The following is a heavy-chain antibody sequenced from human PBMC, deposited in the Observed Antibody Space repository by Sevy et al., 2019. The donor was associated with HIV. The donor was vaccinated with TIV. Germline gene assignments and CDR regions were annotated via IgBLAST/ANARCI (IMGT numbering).Heavy chain of an antibody. D-gene: IGHD3-10*01. CDR2: IWYDGSNK. Sequence: GGSLRLSCAASGFTFSSYGMHWVRQAPGKGLEWVAVIWYDGSNKYYADSLKGRFTNSRDNSKNTLYLQMNSLRAEDTDVYYCATSDYYGSGSYYYYYYMDVWGKGTTVTVSS. CDR1: GFTFSSYG. V-gene: IGHV3-33*01. CDR3: ATSDYYGSGSYYYYYYMDV. J-gene: IGHJ6*03.